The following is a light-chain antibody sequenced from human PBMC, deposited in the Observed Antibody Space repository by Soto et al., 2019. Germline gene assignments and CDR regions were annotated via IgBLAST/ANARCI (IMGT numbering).Light chain of an antibody. CDR3: CSYAGSYTHYV. CDR2: AVT. V-gene: IGLV2-11*01. CDR1: SSDVGGYNY. J-gene: IGLJ1*01. Sequence: QSVLTQPRSVSGSPGQSVTISCTGTSSDVGGYNYVSWYQQYPGKAPKVMIYAVTKRPSGVPDRISGSKSGNTASLTISGLQAEEEADYYCCSYAGSYTHYVFGTGTKVPS.